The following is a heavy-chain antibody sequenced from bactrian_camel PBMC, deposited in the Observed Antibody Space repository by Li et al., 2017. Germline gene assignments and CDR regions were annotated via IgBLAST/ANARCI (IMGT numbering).Heavy chain of an antibody. CDR2: ISPDGWT. Sequence: HVQLVESGGGSVQAGGSLRLSCTAPGFTSDSCRIDWYRQAAGEQREWVSSISPDGWTNYADSVKGRFTISKDNAKNTVDLQMNNLKPEDTGTYYCAQSCTLDWVPPLRDPYWGQGTQVTVS. J-gene: IGHJ4*01. D-gene: IGHD1*01. V-gene: IGHV3S53*01. CDR1: GFTSDSCR. CDR3: AQSCTLDWVPPLRDPY.